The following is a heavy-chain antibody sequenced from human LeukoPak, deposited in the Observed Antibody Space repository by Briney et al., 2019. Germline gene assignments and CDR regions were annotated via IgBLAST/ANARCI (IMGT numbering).Heavy chain of an antibody. CDR2: ISTDGRGT. V-gene: IGHV3-64D*06. CDR3: VRYSNSCYDP. Sequence: PGGSLRLSCSASGFTINIYAMHWVRQAPGTGLEYVSAISTDGRGTYYADSVKGRFTISRDNSKNALYLQMSSLRPEDTAIYYCVRYSNSCYDPWGQGTLVTVSS. D-gene: IGHD5-12*01. J-gene: IGHJ5*02. CDR1: GFTINIYA.